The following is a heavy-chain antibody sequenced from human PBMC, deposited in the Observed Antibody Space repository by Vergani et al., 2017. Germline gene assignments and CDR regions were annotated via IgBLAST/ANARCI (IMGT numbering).Heavy chain of an antibody. J-gene: IGHJ6*02. CDR3: ARAQYSSGWSYYYYYGMDV. CDR2: IIPIFGTA. Sequence: VQLVQSGAEVKKPGSSVKVSCKASGGTFSSYAISWVRQAPGQGLEWMGGIIPIFGTANYAQKFQGRVTITADESTSTAYMELSSLRSDDTAVYYCARAQYSSGWSYYYYYGMDVWGQGTTVTVSS. D-gene: IGHD6-19*01. V-gene: IGHV1-69*01. CDR1: GGTFSSYA.